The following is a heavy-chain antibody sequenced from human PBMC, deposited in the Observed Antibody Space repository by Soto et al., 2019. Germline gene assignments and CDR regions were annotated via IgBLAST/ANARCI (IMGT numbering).Heavy chain of an antibody. D-gene: IGHD3-10*01. CDR2: INPNNGNT. CDR1: GYTFTDYG. Sequence: QGQLVQSGGEVKKPGASVKVSCKASGYTFTDYGISWGRQAPGQGLEWMGWINPNNGNTHSAQKFQRRVTMTTDTSTNTAYMELTSLRSDDTAVYYCARGSQFGEICLVVDWGQGTLVTVSS. J-gene: IGHJ4*02. CDR3: ARGSQFGEICLVVD. V-gene: IGHV1-18*01.